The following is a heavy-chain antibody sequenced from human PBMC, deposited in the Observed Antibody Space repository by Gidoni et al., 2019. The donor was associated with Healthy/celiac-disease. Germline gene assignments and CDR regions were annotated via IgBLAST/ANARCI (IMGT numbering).Heavy chain of an antibody. CDR2: ISWNSGSI. Sequence: EVQLVESGGGLVQPGRSLRLSCAASGFTFDDYAMHWVRQAPGKGLGGVSGISWNSGSIGYADSVKGRFTISRDNAKNSLYLQMNSLRAEDTALYYCAKDISVLRLTLPADPWGQGTLVTVSS. J-gene: IGHJ5*02. CDR1: GFTFDDYA. CDR3: AKDISVLRLTLPADP. D-gene: IGHD3-3*01. V-gene: IGHV3-9*01.